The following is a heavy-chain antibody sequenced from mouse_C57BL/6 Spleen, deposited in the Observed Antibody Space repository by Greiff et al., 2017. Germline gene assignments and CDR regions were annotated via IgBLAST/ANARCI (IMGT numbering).Heavy chain of an antibody. CDR3: ARGGWFPYWYFDV. CDR1: GYTFTSYW. CDR2: IHPNSGST. V-gene: IGHV1-64*01. Sequence: QVQLQQPGAELVKPGASVKLSCKASGYTFTSYWMHWVKQRPGQGLEWIGMIHPNSGSTNYNEKFKSKATLTVDKSSSTAYMQLSSLTSEDSAVYYCARGGWFPYWYFDVWGTGTTVTVSS. J-gene: IGHJ1*03. D-gene: IGHD2-3*01.